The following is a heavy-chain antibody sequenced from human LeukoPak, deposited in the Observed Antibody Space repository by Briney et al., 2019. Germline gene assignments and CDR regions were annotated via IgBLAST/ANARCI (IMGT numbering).Heavy chain of an antibody. Sequence: SETLSLTCTVSGGSVSSGSYYWSWIRQPPGKGLEWIGYIYYSGSTNYNPSLKSRVTISVDTSKNQFSLKPSSVTAADTAVYYCAREAVHLYSSGWYAFDYWGQGTLVTVSS. CDR2: IYYSGST. D-gene: IGHD6-19*01. CDR3: AREAVHLYSSGWYAFDY. V-gene: IGHV4-61*01. CDR1: GGSVSSGSYY. J-gene: IGHJ4*02.